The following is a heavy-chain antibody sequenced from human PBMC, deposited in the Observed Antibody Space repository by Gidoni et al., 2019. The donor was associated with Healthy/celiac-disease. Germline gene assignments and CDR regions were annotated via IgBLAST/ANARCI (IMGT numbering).Heavy chain of an antibody. J-gene: IGHJ6*02. D-gene: IGHD2-2*01. CDR2: IIPIFGTA. CDR1: GGSFSSYA. Sequence: QAQLAQSGAQVMKLWSSGNISCKASGGSFSSYARSWVRQPPGQGLEWMGGIIPIFGTANYAQKFQGRVTITADESTSTAYMELSSLRSEDTAVYYCARDNILGDIVVVPAAGYYYYGMDVWGQGTTVTVSS. V-gene: IGHV1-69*01. CDR3: ARDNILGDIVVVPAAGYYYYGMDV.